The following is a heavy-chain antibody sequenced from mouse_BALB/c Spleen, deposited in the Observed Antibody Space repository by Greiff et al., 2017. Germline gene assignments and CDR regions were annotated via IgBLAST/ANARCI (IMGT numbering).Heavy chain of an antibody. V-gene: IGHV2-4-1*01. J-gene: IGHJ4*01. CDR3: ARNLYDGYTGAMDY. Sequence: VQVVESGPGLVQPSQSLSITCTVSGFSLTSYGVHWVRQSPGKGLEWLGVIWSGGSTDYNAAFISRLSISKDNSKSQVFFKMNSLQADDTAIYYCARNLYDGYTGAMDYWGQGTSVTVSS. CDR2: IWSGGST. D-gene: IGHD2-3*01. CDR1: GFSLTSYG.